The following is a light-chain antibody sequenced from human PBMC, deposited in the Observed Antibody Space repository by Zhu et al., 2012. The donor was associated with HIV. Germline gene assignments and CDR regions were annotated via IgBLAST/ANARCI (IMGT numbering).Light chain of an antibody. CDR1: QSVGTN. CDR3: HQYNNWPPT. V-gene: IGKV3-15*01. J-gene: IGKJ1*01. Sequence: ETVLTQSPATLSVSPGERGTLSYRASQSVGTNLAWYQQKPGQVPRLLIYRASDKAIGIPDRFSGSGSGTEFTLTISSLQSEDFAVYYCHQYNNWPPTFGQGTKVEIK. CDR2: RAS.